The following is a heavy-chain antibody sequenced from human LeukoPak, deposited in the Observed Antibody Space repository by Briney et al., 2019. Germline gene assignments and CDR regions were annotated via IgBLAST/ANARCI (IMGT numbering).Heavy chain of an antibody. CDR2: ISYDGSNK. J-gene: IGHJ3*02. CDR1: GFTFSSYG. V-gene: IGHV3-30*03. D-gene: IGHD3-3*01. Sequence: GGSLRLSCAASGFTFSSYGMHWVRQAPGKGLEWVAVISYDGSNKYYADSVKGRFTISRDNSKNTLYLRMNSLRAEDTAVYYCASPFLTIFGLAYAFDIWGQGTMVTVSS. CDR3: ASPFLTIFGLAYAFDI.